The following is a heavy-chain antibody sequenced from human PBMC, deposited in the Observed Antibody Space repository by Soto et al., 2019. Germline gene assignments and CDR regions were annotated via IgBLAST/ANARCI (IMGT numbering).Heavy chain of an antibody. Sequence: RLSCAASGFTFSSYGMHWVRQAPGKGLEWVAVIWYDGSNKYYADSVKGRFTISRDNSKNTLYLQMNSLRAEDTAVYYCARDASVRYTGLSFNYWGQGTLVTVSS. V-gene: IGHV3-33*01. CDR2: IWYDGSNK. CDR3: ARDASVRYTGLSFNY. CDR1: GFTFSSYG. D-gene: IGHD1-1*01. J-gene: IGHJ4*02.